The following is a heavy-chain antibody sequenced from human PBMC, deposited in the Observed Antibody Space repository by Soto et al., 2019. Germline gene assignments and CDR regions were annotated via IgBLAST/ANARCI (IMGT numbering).Heavy chain of an antibody. CDR2: MNPNSGNT. J-gene: IGHJ4*02. V-gene: IGHV1-8*01. D-gene: IGHD4-17*01. Sequence: GASVKVSCKASGYTFTSYDINWVRQATGQGLEWMGWMNPNSGNTGYAQKFQGRVTMTRDTSTSTVYMELSSLRSEDTAVYYCARDRAIYGGHSVGYWGQGTLVTVSS. CDR1: GYTFTSYD. CDR3: ARDRAIYGGHSVGY.